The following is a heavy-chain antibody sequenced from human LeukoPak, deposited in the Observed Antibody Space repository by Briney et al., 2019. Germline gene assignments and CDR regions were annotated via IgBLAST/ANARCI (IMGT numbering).Heavy chain of an antibody. CDR3: ARGQDIVVVPAATGWFDP. D-gene: IGHD2-2*01. CDR2: IIPIFGIA. CDR1: GGTLSNYA. J-gene: IGHJ5*02. V-gene: IGHV1-69*04. Sequence: GSSVTVSFTASGGTLSNYAISWVRQAPVQGPEWMGRIIPIFGIANYAQKFQGRVTITADKSTSTAYMQLSNLRVYDTAEYYSARGQDIVVVPAATGWFDPWGQGTLVTVSS.